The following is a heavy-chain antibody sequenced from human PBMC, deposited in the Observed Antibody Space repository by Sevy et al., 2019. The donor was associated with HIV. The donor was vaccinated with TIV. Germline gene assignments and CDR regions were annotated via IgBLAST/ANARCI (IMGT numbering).Heavy chain of an antibody. Sequence: GGSLRLSCAASGFTFNSYSMHWIRQAPGKGLEWVATISFDGKNRHYADSVKGRFTISRDKAKNALYLQMNSLRAEDTALYYCAFERLCSNVAEYFQGWGQGTLVTVSS. CDR1: GFTFNSYS. CDR3: AFERLCSNVAEYFQG. D-gene: IGHD1-1*01. V-gene: IGHV3-30*04. CDR2: ISFDGKNR. J-gene: IGHJ1*01.